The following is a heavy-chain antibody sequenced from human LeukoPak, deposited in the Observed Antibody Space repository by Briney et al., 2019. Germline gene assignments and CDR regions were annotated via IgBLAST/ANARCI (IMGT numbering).Heavy chain of an antibody. CDR2: INHSGST. V-gene: IGHV4-34*01. D-gene: IGHD6-6*01. Sequence: PSETLSLTCAVYGGSFSGYYWSWIRQPPGKGLEWIGEINHSGSTNYNPSLKSRVTISVDTSKNQFSLKLSSVTAADTAVYYCAGGPILTIAARPALGYWGQGTLVTVSS. CDR3: AGGPILTIAARPALGY. CDR1: GGSFSGYY. J-gene: IGHJ4*02.